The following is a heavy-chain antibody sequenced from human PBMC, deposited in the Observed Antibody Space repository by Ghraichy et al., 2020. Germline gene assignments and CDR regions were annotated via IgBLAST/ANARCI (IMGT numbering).Heavy chain of an antibody. Sequence: ETLSLTCAASGFTFSNYWMSWVRQAPGKGLEWVANIKHDGTEKYYVDSVKGRFTISRDNAKNSLSLHMSSLRAEDTDVYYCARGRHYDYYWTRFDPWGQGTLVTVSS. CDR3: ARGRHYDYYWTRFDP. CDR2: IKHDGTEK. J-gene: IGHJ5*02. D-gene: IGHD5-12*01. V-gene: IGHV3-7*01. CDR1: GFTFSNYW.